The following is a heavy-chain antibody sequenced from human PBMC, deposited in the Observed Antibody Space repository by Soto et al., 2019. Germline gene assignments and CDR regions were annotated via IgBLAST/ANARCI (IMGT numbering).Heavy chain of an antibody. CDR2: IYPGDSDT. CDR3: ARGGYNYHGGLGY. V-gene: IGHV5-51*01. D-gene: IGHD1-1*01. Sequence: PGESLKISCKGSGYSFTSYWIAWVRQMPGKGLEWMGIIYPGDSDTRYSPSFQGQVTISADKSITTAYLQWSSLKASDTAIYFCARGGYNYHGGLGYWGQGTLVTVSS. J-gene: IGHJ4*02. CDR1: GYSFTSYW.